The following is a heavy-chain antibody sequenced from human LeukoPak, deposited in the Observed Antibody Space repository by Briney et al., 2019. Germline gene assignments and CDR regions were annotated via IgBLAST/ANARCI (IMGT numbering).Heavy chain of an antibody. CDR1: GFTFSSYG. CDR2: ISYDGSNK. CDR3: ARERQDTILHSGAFDI. J-gene: IGHJ3*02. Sequence: GRSLRLSCAASGFTFSSYGMHWVRQAPGKGLEWVAVISYDGSNKYYADSVKGRFTISRDNSKNTLYLQMNSLRAEDTAVYFCARERQDTILHSGAFDIWGQGTMVTVSS. D-gene: IGHD2-21*01. V-gene: IGHV3-30*03.